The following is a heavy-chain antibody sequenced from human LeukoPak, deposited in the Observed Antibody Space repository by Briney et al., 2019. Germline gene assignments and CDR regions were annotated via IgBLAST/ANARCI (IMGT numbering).Heavy chain of an antibody. J-gene: IGHJ4*02. D-gene: IGHD1-26*01. CDR3: AKVGTWELQRVFEN. V-gene: IGHV3-7*01. Sequence: GGSLRLSCAASGFTFSDYWMTWVRQVPGKGLEWVANVGRDGSEKNYVDSAEGRFTTSRDNAKKSLDLEMNSLRVEDTALYYCAKVGTWELQRVFENWGQGTLVTVSS. CDR2: VGRDGSEK. CDR1: GFTFSDYW.